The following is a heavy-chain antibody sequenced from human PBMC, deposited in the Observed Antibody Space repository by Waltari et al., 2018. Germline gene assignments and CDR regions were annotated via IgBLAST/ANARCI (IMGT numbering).Heavy chain of an antibody. Sequence: QVQLQESGPGLVKPSETLSLTCAVSGYSISSGYYWGWIRQPPGKGLEWIGSLYPSGSTYYNPSLKRRVTISVDTSKTQFSLKLSSVTAADTALYYCASQGPDFDYWGQGTLVTVSS. CDR3: ASQGPDFDY. J-gene: IGHJ4*02. CDR2: LYPSGST. CDR1: GYSISSGYY. V-gene: IGHV4-38-2*01.